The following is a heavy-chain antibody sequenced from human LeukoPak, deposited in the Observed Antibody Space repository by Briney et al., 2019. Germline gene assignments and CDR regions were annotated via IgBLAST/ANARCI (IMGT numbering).Heavy chain of an antibody. D-gene: IGHD3-3*01. CDR2: MNPNSGNT. V-gene: IGHV1-8*01. CDR3: ARGLVDFWSGYYNRNFDY. CDR1: GYTFTSYD. J-gene: IGHJ4*02. Sequence: ASVKVSCKASGYTFTSYDINWVRQATGQGLEWMGWMNPNSGNTGYAQKFQGRVTMTRNTSISTAYMELSSLRSEDTAVYYCARGLVDFWSGYYNRNFDYRAREPWSPSPQ.